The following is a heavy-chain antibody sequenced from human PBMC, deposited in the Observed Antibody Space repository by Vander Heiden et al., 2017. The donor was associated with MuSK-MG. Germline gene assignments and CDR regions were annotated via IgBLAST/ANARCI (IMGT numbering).Heavy chain of an antibody. CDR2: IYPGDSDT. J-gene: IGHJ3*02. CDR3: ARLSGYSYGGLDAFDI. D-gene: IGHD5-18*01. CDR1: GYSFTSYW. Sequence: EVQLVQSGAEVKTPGESLTISCQGSGYSFTSYWIGWVRQMPGKGLEWMGIIYPGDSDTRYSPSFQGQVTISADKSISTAYLQWSSLKASDTAMYYCARLSGYSYGGLDAFDIWGQGTMVTVSS. V-gene: IGHV5-51*03.